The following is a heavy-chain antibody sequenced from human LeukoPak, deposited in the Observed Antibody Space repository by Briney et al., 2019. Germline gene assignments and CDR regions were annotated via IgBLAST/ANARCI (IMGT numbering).Heavy chain of an antibody. V-gene: IGHV1-2*02. CDR3: ARGIAAAGTYHFDY. J-gene: IGHJ4*02. CDR2: INPNSGGT. Sequence: ASVKVSCKSSGYTFTGYYMRWVRQAPGQGLEWMGWINPNSGGTNYAQKFQGRVTMTRDTSISTAYMELSRLRSDDTAVYYCARGIAAAGTYHFDYWGQGTLVTVSS. D-gene: IGHD6-13*01. CDR1: GYTFTGYY.